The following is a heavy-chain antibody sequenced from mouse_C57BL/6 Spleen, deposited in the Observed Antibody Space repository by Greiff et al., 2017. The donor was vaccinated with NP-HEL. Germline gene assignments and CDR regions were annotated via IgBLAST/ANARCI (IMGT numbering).Heavy chain of an antibody. CDR2: IYPYNGVS. J-gene: IGHJ4*01. CDR1: GFSFTGYY. V-gene: IGHV1-31*01. CDR3: ARGGTTVVAMDY. D-gene: IGHD1-1*01. Sequence: VQLQQSGPELVKPGASVTISCTASGFSFTGYYMHWVRQSPGNILDWIGYIYPYNGVSSYTQKFKGQATFTVDKSSSTAYMELRSLTSEDYAVYYCARGGTTVVAMDYWGQGTSVTVSS.